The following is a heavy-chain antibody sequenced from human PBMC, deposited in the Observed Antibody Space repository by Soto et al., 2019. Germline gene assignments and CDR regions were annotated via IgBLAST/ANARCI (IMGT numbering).Heavy chain of an antibody. CDR3: ATNYAYAEGYYWYGIDV. CDR2: ISSYGSDT. J-gene: IGHJ6*02. V-gene: IGHV3-74*01. CDR1: GFTFCRYW. Sequence: GGSLRLSCAASGFTFCRYWVHWVRQAPGKGLVWVSRISSYGSDTHYADSVKGRFTISRDNAKNTLYLQMNSLRAEDTAVYYCATNYAYAEGYYWYGIDVWGQGTTVTV. D-gene: IGHD3-16*01.